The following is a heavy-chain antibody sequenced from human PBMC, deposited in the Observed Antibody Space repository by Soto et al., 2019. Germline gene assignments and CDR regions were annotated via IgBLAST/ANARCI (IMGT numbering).Heavy chain of an antibody. Sequence: PSETLSLTCTVSGGSISSYYWSWIRQPPGKGLEWIGYIYYSGSTNYNPSLKSRVTISVDTSKNQFSLKLSSVTAADTAVYYCARDHLIAVDRYNWFDPWGQGTLVTVSS. D-gene: IGHD6-19*01. CDR2: IYYSGST. V-gene: IGHV4-59*12. CDR1: GGSISSYY. CDR3: ARDHLIAVDRYNWFDP. J-gene: IGHJ5*02.